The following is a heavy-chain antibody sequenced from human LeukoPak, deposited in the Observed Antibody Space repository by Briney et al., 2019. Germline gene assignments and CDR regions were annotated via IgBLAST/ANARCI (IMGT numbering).Heavy chain of an antibody. CDR1: GGSFSGYY. D-gene: IGHD1-20*01. CDR3: ARLPGTNWMGEFYFDY. J-gene: IGHJ4*02. V-gene: IGHV4-39*01. Sequence: SETLSLTCAVYGGSFSGYYWGWLRQPPGKGLEWIGSIYYSGTTYYNPSLKSRVTISVDSSKNQFSLKLSSVTAADTAVYYCARLPGTNWMGEFYFDYWGLGTLVTVSS. CDR2: IYYSGTT.